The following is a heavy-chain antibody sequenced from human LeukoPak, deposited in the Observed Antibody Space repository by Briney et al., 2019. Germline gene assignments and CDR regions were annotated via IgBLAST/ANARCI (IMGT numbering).Heavy chain of an antibody. Sequence: GGSLRLSCVASGFTFSNYWMSWVRQAPGKGLERVANIKEDGSEIYYVDSVKGRFTISRDNAKNSLSLQMNSLRAEDTAIYYCTRDRSHSLSDFWSGPIIYNDYWGQGTLVTVCS. D-gene: IGHD3-3*01. V-gene: IGHV3-7*01. CDR1: GFTFSNYW. CDR3: TRDRSHSLSDFWSGPIIYNDY. CDR2: IKEDGSEI. J-gene: IGHJ4*02.